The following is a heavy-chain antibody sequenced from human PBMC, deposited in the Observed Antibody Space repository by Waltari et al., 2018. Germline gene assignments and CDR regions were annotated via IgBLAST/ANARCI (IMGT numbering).Heavy chain of an antibody. Sequence: QVQLVQSGAEVKKPGSSVKVSCKASGGTFSSYTISWVRQAPGQGLEWMGRFIPILGIANDAQKFQGRVTITADKSTSTAYMELSSLRSEDTAVYYCARDSVDTAMTPFDPWGQGTLVTVSS. CDR3: ARDSVDTAMTPFDP. CDR1: GGTFSSYT. D-gene: IGHD5-18*01. J-gene: IGHJ5*02. CDR2: FIPILGIA. V-gene: IGHV1-69*08.